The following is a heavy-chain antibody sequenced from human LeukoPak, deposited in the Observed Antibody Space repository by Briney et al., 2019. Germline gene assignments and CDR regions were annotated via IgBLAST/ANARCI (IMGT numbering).Heavy chain of an antibody. Sequence: SETLSLTCTVSGYSISSGYYWGWIRQPPGKGLEWLGRIYSSGSTNYNPSLKSRVTISVDTSKNQFSLKLSSVTAADTAVYYCARGSYYDSSGYYHYWGQGTLVTVSS. V-gene: IGHV4-38-2*02. CDR2: IYSSGST. D-gene: IGHD3-22*01. J-gene: IGHJ4*02. CDR1: GYSISSGYY. CDR3: ARGSYYDSSGYYHY.